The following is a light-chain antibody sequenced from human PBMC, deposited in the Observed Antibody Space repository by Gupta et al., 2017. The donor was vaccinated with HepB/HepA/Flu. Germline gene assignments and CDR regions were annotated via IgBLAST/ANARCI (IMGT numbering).Light chain of an antibody. Sequence: QSALTQPPSASGSPGQSVTISCTGTSSDVGAYKYVSWYQQHPGKAPKLIIYEVSKWPSGVPDRFSGSKSGNTASLTVSGLQAEDEADYYCSSYAGSNNVVFGGGTNLTVL. CDR2: EVS. CDR1: SSDVGAYKY. V-gene: IGLV2-8*01. J-gene: IGLJ2*01. CDR3: SSYAGSNNVV.